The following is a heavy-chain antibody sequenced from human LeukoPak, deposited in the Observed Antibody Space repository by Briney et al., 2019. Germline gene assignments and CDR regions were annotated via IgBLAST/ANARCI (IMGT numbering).Heavy chain of an antibody. V-gene: IGHV1-69*13. CDR2: IIPIFGTA. D-gene: IGHD3-10*01. J-gene: IGHJ4*02. CDR3: ARADYYGSGSYYNYFDY. Sequence: SVKVSCKASGGTFSSYAISWVRQAPGQGLEWMGEIIPIFGTANYAQKFQGRVTITADESTSTAYMELSSLRSEDTAVYYCARADYYGSGSYYNYFDYWGQGTLVTVSS. CDR1: GGTFSSYA.